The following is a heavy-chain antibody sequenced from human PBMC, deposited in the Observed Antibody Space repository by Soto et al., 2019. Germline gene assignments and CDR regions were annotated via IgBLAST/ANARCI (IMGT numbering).Heavy chain of an antibody. CDR1: GFTFSSYG. CDR3: AKDAAIAAAGPFDY. V-gene: IGHV3-30*18. J-gene: IGHJ4*02. CDR2: ISYDGSNK. Sequence: PXGSLGLSCAASGFTFSSYGMHWVRQAPGKGLEWVAVISYDGSNKYYADSVKGRFTISRDNSKNTLYLQMNSLRAEDTAVYYCAKDAAIAAAGPFDYWGQGTLVTVSS. D-gene: IGHD6-13*01.